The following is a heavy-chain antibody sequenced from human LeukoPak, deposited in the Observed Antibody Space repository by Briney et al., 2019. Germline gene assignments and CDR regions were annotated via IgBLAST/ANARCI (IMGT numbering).Heavy chain of an antibody. J-gene: IGHJ4*02. CDR2: ISGSAAVH. D-gene: IGHD6-13*01. V-gene: IGHV3-23*01. CDR1: VLTPTIFA. CDR3: ARSGYSRLHGDY. Sequence: GRSLSPSCAVSVLTPTIFATGCGRRSPEGRVGWVSGISGSAAVHYHPDSVQGPFTISREHAKKPLYLQANRLRAEDTAIYYWARSGYSRLHGDYWGQGTLVTLPS.